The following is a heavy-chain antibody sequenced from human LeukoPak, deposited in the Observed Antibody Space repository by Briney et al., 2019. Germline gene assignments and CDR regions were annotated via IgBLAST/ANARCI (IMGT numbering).Heavy chain of an antibody. CDR2: IYHSGST. V-gene: IGHV4-30-2*01. Sequence: PSQTLSLTCTVSGGSISSGGYYWSWIRQPPGKGLEWIGYIYHSGSTYYNPSLKSRVTISVDRSKNQFSLKLSSVTAADTAVYYCARGSGYDTPNHYYYMDVWGKGTTVTVSS. CDR3: ARGSGYDTPNHYYYMDV. J-gene: IGHJ6*03. CDR1: GGSISSGGYY. D-gene: IGHD5-12*01.